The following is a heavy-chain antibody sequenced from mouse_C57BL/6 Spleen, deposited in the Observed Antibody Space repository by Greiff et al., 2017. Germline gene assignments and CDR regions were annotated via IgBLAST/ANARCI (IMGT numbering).Heavy chain of an antibody. CDR1: GYTFTSYW. CDR3: ARSTFYYSYAMDY. J-gene: IGHJ4*01. V-gene: IGHV1-55*01. D-gene: IGHD1-1*01. Sequence: VQLQQPGAELVKPGASVKMSCKASGYTFTSYWITWVKQRPGQGLEWIGDIYPGSGSTNYNEKFKSKATLTVDTSSSTAYMQLSSLTSEDSAVYYCARSTFYYSYAMDYWGQGTSVTVSS. CDR2: IYPGSGST.